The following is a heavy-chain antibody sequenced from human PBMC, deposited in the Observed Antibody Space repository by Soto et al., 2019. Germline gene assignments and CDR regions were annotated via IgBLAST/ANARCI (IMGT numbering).Heavy chain of an antibody. CDR2: TYYRSKWYN. CDR1: GDSVSSNSAA. CDR3: AGGDPGWFDP. Sequence: QAQLQQSGPGLVKPSHTLSLTCDISGDSVSSNSAAWNWIRQSPSRGLEWLGRTYYRSKWYNDYAPSGKSRITIKADTSKNQFSLQLNSVTPEDAAVYYCAGGDPGWFDPWGQGILVTVSS. V-gene: IGHV6-1*01. J-gene: IGHJ5*02.